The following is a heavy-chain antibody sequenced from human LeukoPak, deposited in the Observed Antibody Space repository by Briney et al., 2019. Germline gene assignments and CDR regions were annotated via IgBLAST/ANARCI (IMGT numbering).Heavy chain of an antibody. V-gene: IGHV3-64D*06. CDR1: GFCFSSFA. D-gene: IGHD1-14*01. CDR3: VKVVANHDFDY. J-gene: IGHJ4*02. CDR2: ISSSGDST. Sequence: PGGALSLSCAASGFCFSSFAMHGVRQAPGKGLEYVSAISSSGDSTNYAASVKGRFTISRDNSKRTLYLQMSSLSPEDTALYYCVKVVANHDFDYWGQGTPVTVSS.